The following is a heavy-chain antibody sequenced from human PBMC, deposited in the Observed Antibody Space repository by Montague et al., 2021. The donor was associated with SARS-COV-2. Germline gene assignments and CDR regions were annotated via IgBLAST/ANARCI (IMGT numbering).Heavy chain of an antibody. J-gene: IGHJ4*02. D-gene: IGHD3-22*01. CDR1: GGSLNKHY. Sequence: SETLSLTRTVSGGSLNKHYWSWIRKAPGKELEWLGNIFYKGNTNYNVXLWGRVSMSLDTPQNQFSLRLTSLTAADTAVYYCARSISSSGARDNWGQGILVTVSS. CDR2: IFYKGNT. CDR3: ARSISSSGARDN. V-gene: IGHV4-59*11.